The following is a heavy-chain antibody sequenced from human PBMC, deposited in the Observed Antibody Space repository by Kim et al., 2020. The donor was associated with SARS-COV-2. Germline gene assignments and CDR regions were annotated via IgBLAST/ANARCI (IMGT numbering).Heavy chain of an antibody. CDR1: GGSISSSSYY. V-gene: IGHV4-39*07. Sequence: SETLSLTCTVSGGSISSSSYYWGWIRQPPGKGLEWIGSIYYSGSTYYNPSLKSRVTISVDTSKNQFSLKLSSVTAADTAVYYCARVAGIVVAGPIDYWGQGTLVTVSS. J-gene: IGHJ4*02. CDR3: ARVAGIVVAGPIDY. D-gene: IGHD6-19*01. CDR2: IYYSGST.